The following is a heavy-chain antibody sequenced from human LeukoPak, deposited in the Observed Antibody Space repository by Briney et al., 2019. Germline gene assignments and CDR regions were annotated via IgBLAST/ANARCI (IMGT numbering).Heavy chain of an antibody. D-gene: IGHD1-26*01. CDR3: ATRTEGSLSS. CDR1: GGSISSGNW. J-gene: IGHJ5*02. Sequence: SETLSLTCAVFGGSISSGNWWSWVRQPPGKGLEWIGEIYHSGSTNYNASLKSRVTISVDKSKNQFSLKLSSVTAADTAVYYCATRTEGSLSSWGQGTLVTVSS. V-gene: IGHV4-4*02. CDR2: IYHSGST.